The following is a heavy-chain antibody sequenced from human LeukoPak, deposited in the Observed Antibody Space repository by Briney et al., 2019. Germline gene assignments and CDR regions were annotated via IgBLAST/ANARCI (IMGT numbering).Heavy chain of an antibody. CDR1: GGSFSGYY. J-gene: IGHJ6*03. CDR3: ARTWRYYYYYMDV. V-gene: IGHV4-34*01. CDR2: INHSGST. Sequence: SETLSLTCAVYGGSFSGYYWSWIRQPPGKGLEWIGEINHSGSTNYNPSLKSRVTISVDTSKNQFSLKLSSVTAADTAVYYCARTWRYYYYYMDVWGKGTTVTVSS. D-gene: IGHD1-1*01.